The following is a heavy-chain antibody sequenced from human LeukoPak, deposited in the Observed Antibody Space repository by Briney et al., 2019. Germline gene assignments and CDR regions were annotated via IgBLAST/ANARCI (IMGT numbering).Heavy chain of an antibody. D-gene: IGHD3/OR15-3a*01. J-gene: IGHJ6*03. CDR2: IWYDGSNK. CDR1: GFTFSSYA. V-gene: IGHV3-33*06. CDR3: AKDQRRTGAYYMDV. Sequence: GGSLRLSCAASGFTFSSYAMHWVRQAPGKGLEWVAVIWYDGSNKYYADSVKGRFTISRDNPKNTLCLQMNSLRAEDTAVYSCAKDQRRTGAYYMDVWGKGTTVTVSS.